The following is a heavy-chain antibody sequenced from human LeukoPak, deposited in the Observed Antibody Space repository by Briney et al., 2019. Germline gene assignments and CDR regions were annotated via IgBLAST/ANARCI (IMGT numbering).Heavy chain of an antibody. Sequence: GGSLRLSCAASGFTFSSYAMHWVRQAPGKGLECVAVISYDGSNKYYADSVKGRFTISRDNSKNTLYLQMNSLRAEDTAVYYCAKGIVGAPRTWFDPWGQGTLVTVSS. D-gene: IGHD1-26*01. CDR1: GFTFSSYA. V-gene: IGHV3-30*07. CDR3: AKGIVGAPRTWFDP. J-gene: IGHJ5*02. CDR2: ISYDGSNK.